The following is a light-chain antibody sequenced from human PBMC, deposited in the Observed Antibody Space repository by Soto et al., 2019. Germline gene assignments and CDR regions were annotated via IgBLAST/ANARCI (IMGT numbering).Light chain of an antibody. CDR2: NNN. CDR1: SSNIGTNA. J-gene: IGLJ1*01. CDR3: AAWDDSLNGYV. Sequence: QSVLTQPPSASGTPGQRVTISCSGGSSNIGTNAVNWYQQLPGTAPKLLIYNNNQRPSGVPDRFAGSKSGTSASLAISGVQSDDEADYYCAAWDDSLNGYVFGTGTEVTVL. V-gene: IGLV1-44*01.